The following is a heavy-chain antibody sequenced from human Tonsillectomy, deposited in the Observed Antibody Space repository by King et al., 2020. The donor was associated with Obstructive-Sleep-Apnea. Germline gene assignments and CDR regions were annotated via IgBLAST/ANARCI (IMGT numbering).Heavy chain of an antibody. V-gene: IGHV1-8*02. CDR2: MNPKGGNT. J-gene: IGHJ3*02. D-gene: IGHD1-14*01. CDR1: GYTFTSYD. CDR3: ARGSRTFDI. Sequence: VQLVESGAEVKKPGASVKVSCKASGYTFTSYDINWVRQATGQGLEWMGWMNPKGGNTGYAQKFQGRVIMTRNTSINTAYMDLSSLRSEDTAIYYCARGSRTFDIWGQGTVVTVSS.